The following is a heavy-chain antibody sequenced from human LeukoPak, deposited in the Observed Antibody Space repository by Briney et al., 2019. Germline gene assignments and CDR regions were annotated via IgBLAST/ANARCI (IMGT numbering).Heavy chain of an antibody. D-gene: IGHD2-21*02. CDR1: GYTFTSYY. V-gene: IGHV1-46*01. CDR3: AREDEAYCGGDCSPSY. CDR2: INPSGGST. Sequence: VASVKVSCKASGYTFTSYYMHWVRQAPGQGLEWMGIINPSGGSTSYAQKFQGRVTMTRDTSTSTVYMGLSSLRSEDTAVYYCAREDEAYCGGDCSPSYWGQGTLVTVSS. J-gene: IGHJ4*02.